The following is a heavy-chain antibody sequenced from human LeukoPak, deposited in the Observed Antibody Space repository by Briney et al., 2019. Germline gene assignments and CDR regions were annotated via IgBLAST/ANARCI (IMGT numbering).Heavy chain of an antibody. J-gene: IGHJ4*02. CDR3: ATGSGNYFSY. CDR1: GSTFSRYW. Sequence: GGSLRLSCAASGSTFSRYWMHWVRQAPGKGLVWVSRIESDGSDTIYADSVKGRFTIFRDNAKNTLYLQMDSLRAEDTAVYYCATGSGNYFSYWGQGTLVTVAS. D-gene: IGHD6-25*01. CDR2: IESDGSDT. V-gene: IGHV3-74*01.